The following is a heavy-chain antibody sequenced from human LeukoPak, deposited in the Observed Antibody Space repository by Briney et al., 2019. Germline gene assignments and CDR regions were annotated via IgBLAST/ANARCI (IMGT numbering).Heavy chain of an antibody. CDR2: IKQDGSEK. V-gene: IGHV3-7*03. J-gene: IGHJ3*02. CDR3: ARSDSYAAFDI. Sequence: GGSLRLSCAASGFTFSSYWMSWVRQAPGEGLEWVANIKQDGSEKYYVDSVKGRFTISRDNAKNSLYLQMNSLKTEDTAVYYCARSDSYAAFDIWGQGTMVTVSS. D-gene: IGHD3-16*01. CDR1: GFTFSSYW.